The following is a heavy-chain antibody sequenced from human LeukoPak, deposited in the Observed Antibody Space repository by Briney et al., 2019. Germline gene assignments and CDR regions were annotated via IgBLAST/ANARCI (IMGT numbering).Heavy chain of an antibody. D-gene: IGHD2-2*01. CDR3: ATDPYCSSTSCPVDY. J-gene: IGHJ4*02. CDR2: FDPEDGET. Sequence: ASVKVSCKVSGYTLTELSMHWVRQAPGKGLEWMGGFDPEDGETIYAQKFQGRVSMTEDTSTDTAYMELSGLRSEDTAVYYCATDPYCSSTSCPVDYWGQGTLVTVSS. V-gene: IGHV1-24*01. CDR1: GYTLTELS.